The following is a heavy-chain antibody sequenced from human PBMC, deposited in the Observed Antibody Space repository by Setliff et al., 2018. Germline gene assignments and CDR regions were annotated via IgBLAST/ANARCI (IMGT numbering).Heavy chain of an antibody. Sequence: GGSLRLSCAASGVSVSDAWMGWVRQTPGEGLDWVGRIKSKTDGGPTDYAAPVKGRFTISRDDSKNTLYLQMNSLKTEDTAIYYCVDSGNPSRAEHFQNWGQGSLVTVSS. CDR2: IKSKTDGGPT. CDR3: VDSGNPSRAEHFQN. V-gene: IGHV3-15*01. CDR1: GVSVSDAW. D-gene: IGHD3-9*01. J-gene: IGHJ1*01.